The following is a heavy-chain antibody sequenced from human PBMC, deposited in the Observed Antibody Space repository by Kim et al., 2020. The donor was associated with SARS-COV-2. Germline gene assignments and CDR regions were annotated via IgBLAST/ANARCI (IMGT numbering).Heavy chain of an antibody. CDR2: IYYSGST. Sequence: SETLSLTCTVSGGSISSGGYYWSWIRQHPGKGLEWIGYIYYSGSTYYNPSLKSRVTISVDTSKNQFSLKLSSVTAADTAVYYCTRGGLWFGEDGDNWFDPWGQGTLVTVSS. V-gene: IGHV4-31*03. D-gene: IGHD3-10*01. CDR3: TRGGLWFGEDGDNWFDP. J-gene: IGHJ5*02. CDR1: GGSISSGGYY.